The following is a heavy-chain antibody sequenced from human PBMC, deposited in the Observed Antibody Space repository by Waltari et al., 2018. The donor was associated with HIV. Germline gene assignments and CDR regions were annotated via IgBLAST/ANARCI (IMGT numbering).Heavy chain of an antibody. CDR1: GGSFSGYY. J-gene: IGHJ4*02. CDR2: FNPSGST. CDR3: AVQYCTNGVCYRNFDY. Sequence: QVQLQQWGAGLLKPSETLSLTCAVYGGSFSGYYWSWIRQPPGKGLEWIGEFNPSGSTNYNPTLKSRITISVDTAKHQFSLELGSVTAADTAVYYCAVQYCTNGVCYRNFDYWGQGTLVTVSS. D-gene: IGHD2-8*01. V-gene: IGHV4-34*01.